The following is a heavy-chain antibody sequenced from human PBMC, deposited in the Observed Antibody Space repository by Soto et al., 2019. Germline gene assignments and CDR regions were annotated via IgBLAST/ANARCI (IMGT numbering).Heavy chain of an antibody. CDR2: IIPIFGTA. Sequence: GASVKVSCEASGGTFSSYAISWVRQAPGQGLEWMGGIIPIFGTANYAQKFQGRVTMTEDTSTDTAYMELSSLRSEDTAVYYCATDFGSSPDAFDIWGQGTMVTVSS. CDR1: GGTFSSYA. V-gene: IGHV1-69*06. D-gene: IGHD3-10*01. CDR3: ATDFGSSPDAFDI. J-gene: IGHJ3*02.